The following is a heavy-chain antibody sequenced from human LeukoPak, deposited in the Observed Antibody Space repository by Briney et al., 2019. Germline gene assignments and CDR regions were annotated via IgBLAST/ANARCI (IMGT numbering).Heavy chain of an antibody. CDR1: GFTFSSYA. V-gene: IGHV3-30-3*01. D-gene: IGHD3-22*01. CDR2: ISYEGSKK. CDR3: ARDQYYYDSSGYFSLRTYYYYYGMDV. J-gene: IGHJ6*02. Sequence: PGRSVRLSCEASGFTFSSYAMHWVRQAPGKGLEWVAVISYEGSKKYYADSVKGRFTISRDNSKNKLYQQMISLRAEDTAVYSCARDQYYYDSSGYFSLRTYYYYYGMDVWGQGTTVTVSS.